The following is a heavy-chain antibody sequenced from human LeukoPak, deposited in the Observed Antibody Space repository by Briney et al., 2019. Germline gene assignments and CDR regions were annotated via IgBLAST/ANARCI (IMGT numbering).Heavy chain of an antibody. D-gene: IGHD1-1*01. V-gene: IGHV1-46*01. CDR3: ARDKSGTTQGDSDY. Sequence: VASVKVSCMASGYTFTRYYIHWVRPAPRQGLEWMGLIDPSGGSRSYAQKFQGRVTITRDTSTSTVYMELSSLRSEDTAVYYCARDKSGTTQGDSDYWGQGTLVTVSS. CDR1: GYTFTRYY. J-gene: IGHJ4*02. CDR2: IDPSGGSR.